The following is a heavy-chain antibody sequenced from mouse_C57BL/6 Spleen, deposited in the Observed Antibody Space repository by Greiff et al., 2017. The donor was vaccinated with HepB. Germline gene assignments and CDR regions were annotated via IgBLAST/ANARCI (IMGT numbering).Heavy chain of an antibody. CDR2: FYPGSGSI. CDR3: ARHGYGNYDFYWYFDV. Sequence: LEESGAELVKPGASVKLSCKASGYTFTEYTIHWVKQRSGQGLEWIGWFYPGSGSIKYNEKFKDKATLTADKSSSTVYMELSRLTSEDSAVYFCARHGYGNYDFYWYFDVWGTGTTVTVSS. J-gene: IGHJ1*03. V-gene: IGHV1-62-2*01. D-gene: IGHD2-1*01. CDR1: GYTFTEYT.